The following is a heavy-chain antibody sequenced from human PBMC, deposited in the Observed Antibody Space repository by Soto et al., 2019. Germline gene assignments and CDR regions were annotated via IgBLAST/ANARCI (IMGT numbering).Heavy chain of an antibody. CDR3: AKQGGKYGIRSFDP. V-gene: IGHV4-59*08. CDR1: GGSISSDY. CDR2: IYYSGNT. Sequence: PSETRSLTCTVSGGSISSDYWSWIRQSPGKGLEWIGYIYYSGNTKYNPSLESRVTISVDASKNQVSLSLKSVTAADTAVYYCAKQGGKYGIRSFDPWGQGTLVTSPQ. D-gene: IGHD1-1*01. J-gene: IGHJ5*02.